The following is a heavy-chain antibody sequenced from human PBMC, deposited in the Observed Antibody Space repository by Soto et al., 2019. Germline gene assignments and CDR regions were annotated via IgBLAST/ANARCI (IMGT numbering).Heavy chain of an antibody. CDR2: ISSSSSYI. CDR1: GFTFSSYS. D-gene: IGHD1-1*01. CDR3: ARDLIGTDNWFDP. J-gene: IGHJ5*02. V-gene: IGHV3-21*01. Sequence: GGSLRLSCAASGFTFSSYSMNWVRQAPGKGLEWVSSISSSSSYIYYADSVKGRFTISRDNAKNSLYLQMNSLRAEDTAVYYCARDLIGTDNWFDPWGQGTLVTVSS.